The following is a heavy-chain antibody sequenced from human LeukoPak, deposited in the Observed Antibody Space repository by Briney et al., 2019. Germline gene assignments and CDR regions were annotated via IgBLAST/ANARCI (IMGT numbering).Heavy chain of an antibody. CDR3: ARGGAARPDY. J-gene: IGHJ4*02. V-gene: IGHV3-48*01. CDR2: ISSSSSSI. CDR1: GFTFSNYG. Sequence: GGSLRLSCAASGFTFSNYGMDWVRPAPGKGVEWVSYISSSSSSIYYADSVKGRFTISRDNAKNSLFLQMNSLRAEDTAVYYCARGGAARPDYWGQGTLVTVSS. D-gene: IGHD6-6*01.